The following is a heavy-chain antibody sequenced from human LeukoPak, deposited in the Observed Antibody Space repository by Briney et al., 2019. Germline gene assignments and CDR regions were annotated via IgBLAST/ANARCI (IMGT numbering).Heavy chain of an antibody. J-gene: IGHJ4*02. D-gene: IGHD1-26*01. CDR1: GFTFSSYE. V-gene: IGHV3-48*03. CDR3: ASYLGGTTGFDS. Sequence: GGSLRLSCAASGFTFSSYEMNWVRQAPGKGLEWVSYISSSGTSIYYADSVKGRFTISRDNAKNSLYLQMSSLRAEDTALYYCASYLGGTTGFDSWGQGALVTVSS. CDR2: ISSSGTSI.